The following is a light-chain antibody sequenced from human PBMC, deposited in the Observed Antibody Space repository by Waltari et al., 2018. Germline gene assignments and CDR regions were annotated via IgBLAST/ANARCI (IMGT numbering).Light chain of an antibody. CDR2: KTS. J-gene: IGKJ4*01. V-gene: IGKV1-5*03. Sequence: DIQMTQSPSSLSASVGDTVSITCRASQCLSGWLDWYQKKPGKAPKLLIYKTSNLQSGVSSRFSGSGSETEVSLSIRSLQPEDFATDCCVPYLRSPLTFGGGTKVEIK. CDR3: VPYLRSPLT. CDR1: QCLSGW.